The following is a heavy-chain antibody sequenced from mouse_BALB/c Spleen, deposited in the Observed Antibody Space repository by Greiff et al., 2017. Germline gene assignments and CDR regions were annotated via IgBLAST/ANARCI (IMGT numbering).Heavy chain of an antibody. J-gene: IGHJ2*01. V-gene: IGHV14-1*02. D-gene: IGHD3-1*01. CDR1: GFNIKDYQ. Sequence: VQLQQSGAELVRPGALVKLSCKASGFNIKDYQMHWVKQRPEQGLEWIGWIDPENGNTIYDPKFQGKASITADTSSNTAYLQLSSLTSEDTAVYYCARSRDKYSETCPFDYWGQGTTLTVSS. CDR2: IDPENGNT. CDR3: ARSRDKYSETCPFDY.